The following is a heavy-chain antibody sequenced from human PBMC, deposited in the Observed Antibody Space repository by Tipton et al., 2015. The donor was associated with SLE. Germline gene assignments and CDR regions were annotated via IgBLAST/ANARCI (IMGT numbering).Heavy chain of an antibody. CDR1: GYTLTNYG. D-gene: IGHD1-26*01. CDR2: IGAYNGNT. J-gene: IGHJ6*03. Sequence: QLVQSGAEVKKPGASVKVSCKASGYTLTNYGFNWVRQAPGQGLEWMGWIGAYNGNTNYAQKLQGRVTMTTDTSTSTAYMELRSLRSDDTAVYYCARVGGSYSYYYMDVWGKGTTVTVSS. V-gene: IGHV1-18*01. CDR3: ARVGGSYSYYYMDV.